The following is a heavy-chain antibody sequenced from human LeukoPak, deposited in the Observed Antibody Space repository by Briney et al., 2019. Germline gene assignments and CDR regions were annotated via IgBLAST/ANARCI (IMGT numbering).Heavy chain of an antibody. V-gene: IGHV4-59*01. D-gene: IGHD2-15*01. CDR1: GGSISGFY. CDR3: AGGGVAAPQTFDY. J-gene: IGHJ4*02. CDR2: IYYTGST. Sequence: SETLSLTCTVSGGSISGFYWSWIRQPPGKGLEWIGYIYYTGSTNYNPSLKSRVTISVDTSKNQFSLKLSSVTAADTAVYYCAGGGVAAPQTFDYWGKETLVAVPS.